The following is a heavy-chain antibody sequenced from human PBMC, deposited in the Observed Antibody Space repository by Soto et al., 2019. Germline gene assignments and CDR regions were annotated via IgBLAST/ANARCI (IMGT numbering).Heavy chain of an antibody. CDR2: IYYSGRT. CDR1: GDSSNSRSYY. Sequence: SETLSLTCTVTGDSSNSRSYYWGWIRQPPGKGIEWIGSIYYSGRTYNNPSLRSRVAMSIDTSKDQFSLKLKSLTAADTALYFCARQRTSVVTQAYFDVWGPGSLVTVST. CDR3: ARQRTSVVTQAYFDV. V-gene: IGHV4-39*01. J-gene: IGHJ4*02. D-gene: IGHD2-21*02.